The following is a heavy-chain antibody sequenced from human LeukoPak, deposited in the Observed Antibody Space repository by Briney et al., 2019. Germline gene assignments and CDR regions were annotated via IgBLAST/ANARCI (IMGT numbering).Heavy chain of an antibody. J-gene: IGHJ4*02. CDR1: GFTFSSYA. CDR2: ISGSGGST. CDR3: AKGVDHYGSGSYYKWPLDY. V-gene: IGHV3-23*01. D-gene: IGHD3-10*01. Sequence: PGGSLRLSCAASGFTFSSYAMSWVRQAPGKGLEWVSTISGSGGSTYYADSVKGRFTISRDNYKNTLYLQMNSVRAEDTAVYYCAKGVDHYGSGSYYKWPLDYWGQGTLVTVSS.